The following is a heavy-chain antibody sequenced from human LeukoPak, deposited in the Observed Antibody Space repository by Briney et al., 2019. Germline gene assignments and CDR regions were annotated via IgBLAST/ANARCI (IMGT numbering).Heavy chain of an antibody. D-gene: IGHD6-19*01. J-gene: IGHJ4*02. CDR1: GFTFDNYA. Sequence: GGSLRLSCAASGFTFDNYAMHWVRQAPGKGLEWVSGITWNSDAIGYADSVKGRFTISRDNARNSLYLQMSSLRVEDTAFYYCAITPPAIAVAGNGQFDNWGQGTLVTVSS. V-gene: IGHV3-9*01. CDR2: ITWNSDAI. CDR3: AITPPAIAVAGNGQFDN.